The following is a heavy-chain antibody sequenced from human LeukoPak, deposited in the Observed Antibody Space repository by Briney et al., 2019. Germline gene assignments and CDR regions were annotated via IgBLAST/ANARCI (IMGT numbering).Heavy chain of an antibody. V-gene: IGHV3-30*18. Sequence: GGSLRLSCAASGFTFSTYGMHWVRQTPGKGLEWVAVMSYDGSNIYYGDSVKGRFTISRDNSKNTLYLQMNNLRVEDTALYYCAKVTPESTARKSGLDYWGQGTLVTVSS. CDR1: GFTFSTYG. J-gene: IGHJ4*02. CDR3: AKVTPESTARKSGLDY. D-gene: IGHD2-21*02. CDR2: MSYDGSNI.